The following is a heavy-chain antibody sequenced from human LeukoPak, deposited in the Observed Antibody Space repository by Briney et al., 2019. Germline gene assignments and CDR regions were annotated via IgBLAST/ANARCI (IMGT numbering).Heavy chain of an antibody. V-gene: IGHV3-53*01. CDR2: IYSGGST. J-gene: IGHJ4*02. D-gene: IGHD5-18*01. Sequence: PGGSLRLPCAASGFPLRNNYMSWVRQAPGKGLEWVSVIYSGGSTYYADSVKGRFTISRDNSKNALYLQMNSRRAEDTAVYYCARGHSYGYGYWGQGTLVTVSS. CDR1: GFPLRNNY. CDR3: ARGHSYGYGY.